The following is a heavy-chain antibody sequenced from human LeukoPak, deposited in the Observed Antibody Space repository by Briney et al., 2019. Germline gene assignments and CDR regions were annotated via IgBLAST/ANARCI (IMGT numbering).Heavy chain of an antibody. D-gene: IGHD5-24*01. CDR2: INHSGST. J-gene: IGHJ4*02. CDR1: GGSFSGYY. CDR3: ARMATVNDY. Sequence: SETLSLTCAVYGGSFSGYYWNWIRQPPGKGLEWIGEINHSGSTNYNPSLKSRVTISVDTSKNQFSLKLSSVTAADTAVYYCARMATVNDYWGQGTLVTVSS. V-gene: IGHV4-34*01.